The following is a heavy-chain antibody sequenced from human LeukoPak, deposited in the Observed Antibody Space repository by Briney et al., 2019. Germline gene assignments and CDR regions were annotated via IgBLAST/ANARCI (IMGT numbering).Heavy chain of an antibody. D-gene: IGHD6-19*01. J-gene: IGHJ4*02. CDR2: ISGSGSTI. CDR1: GFTFSSYE. CDR3: ATLWDPVAGTTQPLL. V-gene: IGHV3-48*03. Sequence: PGGSLRLSCAASGFTFSSYEMNWVRQAPAKGLEGVSYISGSGSTIYYGDSLEGRFTISRDNANNSLYLQINSLRVEDTAVYYCATLWDPVAGTTQPLLWGQGTLVTVSS.